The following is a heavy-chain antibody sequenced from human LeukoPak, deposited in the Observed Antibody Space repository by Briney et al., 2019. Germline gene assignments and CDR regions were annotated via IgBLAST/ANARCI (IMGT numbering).Heavy chain of an antibody. CDR3: AKDKAPYYYDSRGYPSPFDY. V-gene: IGHV3-23*01. J-gene: IGHJ4*02. CDR2: ISGSAGST. CDR1: GFTGSSNY. D-gene: IGHD3-22*01. Sequence: GGSLRLSCAASGFTGSSNYMSWVRQAPGKGLEWVSVISGSAGSTYYAASVKGRFAISRDNSKNTLYLQMNSLRAEDTATYYCAKDKAPYYYDSRGYPSPFDYWGQGTLVTVSS.